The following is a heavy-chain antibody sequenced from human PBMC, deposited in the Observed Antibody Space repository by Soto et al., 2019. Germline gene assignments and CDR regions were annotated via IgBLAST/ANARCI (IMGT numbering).Heavy chain of an antibody. D-gene: IGHD1-26*01. Sequence: QVHLVESGGGVVQPGRSLRLSCAASGFSFSSYGMHWVRQAPGKGLDWVAVIWYDGSNKYYADPVKGRFTISRDNSKNTLYLQMNSLRVEDTAVYYCARAQYTGSYFDACDIWGQGTMFTVSS. V-gene: IGHV3-33*03. CDR2: IWYDGSNK. CDR1: GFSFSSYG. J-gene: IGHJ3*02. CDR3: ARAQYTGSYFDACDI.